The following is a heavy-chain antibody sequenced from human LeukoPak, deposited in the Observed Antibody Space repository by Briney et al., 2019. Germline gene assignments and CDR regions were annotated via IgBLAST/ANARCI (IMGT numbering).Heavy chain of an antibody. CDR2: IYHSGST. Sequence: SETLSLTCTVSGGSISSSSYYWGWIRQPPGKGLEWIGSIYHSGSTYYNPSLKSRVTISVDTSKNQFSLKLSSVTAADTAVYYCARVVAVGYPSDWGQGTLVTVSS. V-gene: IGHV4-39*07. CDR3: ARVVAVGYPSD. J-gene: IGHJ4*02. D-gene: IGHD6-19*01. CDR1: GGSISSSSYY.